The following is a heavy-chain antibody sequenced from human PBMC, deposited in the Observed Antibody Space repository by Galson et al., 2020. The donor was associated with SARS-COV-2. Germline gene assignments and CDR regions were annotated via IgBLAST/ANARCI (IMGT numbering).Heavy chain of an antibody. CDR2: TKSKADGGTP. Sequence: GGSLSLSCSGSGLTFSLADMSWVRQAPGMGLEWVARTKSKADGGTPDYAAPVKGRFTISRDDSKNTVYLQMNSLQTEDTALYYCTTDEGHCSNGICSYYFYGMDVWGQGTMVTVSS. J-gene: IGHJ6*02. CDR3: TTDEGHCSNGICSYYFYGMDV. D-gene: IGHD2-8*01. CDR1: GLTFSLAD. V-gene: IGHV3-15*01.